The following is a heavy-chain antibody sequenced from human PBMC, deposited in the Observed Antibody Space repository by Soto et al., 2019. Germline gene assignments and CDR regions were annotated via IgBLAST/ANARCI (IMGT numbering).Heavy chain of an antibody. V-gene: IGHV1-69*13. J-gene: IGHJ5*02. CDR1: GGTFSSYA. CDR3: ARGEPNYCSSTSCFLGYNWFDP. Sequence: GASVKASCKASGGTFSSYAMSWVRQAPGRGLEWMGGIIPIFGTANYAQKFQGRVTITADESTSTAYMELSSLRSEDTAVYYCARGEPNYCSSTSCFLGYNWFDPWGQGTLVTVSS. D-gene: IGHD2-2*01. CDR2: IIPIFGTA.